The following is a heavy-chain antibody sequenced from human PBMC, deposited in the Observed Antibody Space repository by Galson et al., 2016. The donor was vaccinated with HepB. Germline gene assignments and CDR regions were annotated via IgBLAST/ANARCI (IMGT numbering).Heavy chain of an antibody. J-gene: IGHJ4*02. CDR1: GFTFINHA. CDR2: IGGRGDTI. D-gene: IGHD3-22*01. V-gene: IGHV3-23*01. Sequence: SLRLSCAASGFTFINHAMSWVRQAPGKGLEWVSTIGGRGDTIYYADSAKGRFTISRDNSKDTLYLQMNSLRAEDTAIYYCAKGRNFYNNRGYFADWGQGSLVTVSS. CDR3: AKGRNFYNNRGYFAD.